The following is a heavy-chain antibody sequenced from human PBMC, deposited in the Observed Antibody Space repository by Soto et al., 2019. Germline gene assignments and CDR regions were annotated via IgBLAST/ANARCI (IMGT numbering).Heavy chain of an antibody. J-gene: IGHJ6*02. V-gene: IGHV3-53*01. CDR3: ARSGSGSYYFPSYYYYGMDV. D-gene: IGHD3-10*01. Sequence: GGSLRLSCAASGFTVSSNYMSWVRQAPGKGLEWVSVIYSSGSTYYADSVKGRFTISRDNSKNTLYLQMNSLRAEDTAVYYCARSGSGSYYFPSYYYYGMDVWGQGTTVTVSS. CDR2: IYSSGST. CDR1: GFTVSSNY.